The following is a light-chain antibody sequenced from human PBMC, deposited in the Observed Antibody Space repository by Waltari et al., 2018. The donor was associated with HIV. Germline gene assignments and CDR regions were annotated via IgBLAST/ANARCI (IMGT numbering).Light chain of an antibody. CDR1: TSDVGGYNS. J-gene: IGLJ2*01. V-gene: IGLV2-14*03. Sequence: QSALTQPASVSGSPGQSITISCPGTTSDVGGYNSVPWYQQHPAKAPKLVVLEVSSRPSGVSNCFSGSKSGNTASLTISGLQAEDEAYYYCSSYTSSDTVVFGGGTKVTVL. CDR3: SSYTSSDTVV. CDR2: EVS.